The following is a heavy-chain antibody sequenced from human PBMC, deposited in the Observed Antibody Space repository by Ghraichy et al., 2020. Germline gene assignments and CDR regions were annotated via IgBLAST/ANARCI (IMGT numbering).Heavy chain of an antibody. CDR1: GFNFNDYY. CDR3: ARDLHYYGTGSYYTPPGY. CDR2: ISSSGTYT. J-gene: IGHJ4*02. V-gene: IGHV3-11*06. Sequence: GGYLRLSCAASGFNFNDYYMSWIRQAPGKGLEWVSYISSSGTYTNYADSVKGRFTISRDNAKSSLYLQMNSLRAEDTAVYFCARDLHYYGTGSYYTPPGYWGQGTLVTVSS. D-gene: IGHD3-10*01.